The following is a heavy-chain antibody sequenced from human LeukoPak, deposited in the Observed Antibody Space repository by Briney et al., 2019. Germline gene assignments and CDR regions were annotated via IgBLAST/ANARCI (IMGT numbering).Heavy chain of an antibody. CDR2: ISSSSSYI. Sequence: GGSLRLSCAASGFTLSSYSMNWVRQAPGKGLEWVSSISSSSSYIYYADSVKGRFTISRDNAKNSLYLQMNSLRAEDTAVYYCARDLTQLVPSRWGQGTLVTVSS. D-gene: IGHD2-2*01. CDR3: ARDLTQLVPSR. V-gene: IGHV3-21*01. J-gene: IGHJ4*02. CDR1: GFTLSSYS.